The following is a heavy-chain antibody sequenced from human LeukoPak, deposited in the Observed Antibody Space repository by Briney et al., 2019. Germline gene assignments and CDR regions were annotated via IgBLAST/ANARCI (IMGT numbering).Heavy chain of an antibody. V-gene: IGHV3-30-3*01. CDR2: ISYDGSNK. Sequence: GGSLRLSCAASGFTFSSYAMHWVRQAPGKGLEWVAVISYDGSNKYYADSVKGRFTISRDNAKNSLYLQMNSLRAEDTAVYYCARISIAAAGDFDFWGQGTLVTVSS. CDR1: GFTFSSYA. CDR3: ARISIAAAGDFDF. J-gene: IGHJ4*02. D-gene: IGHD6-13*01.